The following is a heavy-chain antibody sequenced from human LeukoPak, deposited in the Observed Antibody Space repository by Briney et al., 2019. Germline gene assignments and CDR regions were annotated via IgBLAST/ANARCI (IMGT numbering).Heavy chain of an antibody. V-gene: IGHV4-34*01. D-gene: IGHD3-9*01. J-gene: IGHJ4*02. CDR1: GGSFSGYY. CDR3: WRDSYYDLLKGYSNYYFDK. CDR2: INHSGST. Sequence: PSETLSLTCAVYGGSFSGYYWSWIRQPPGKGLEWSGEINHSGSTNYNPSLKSRVTISVDTSKKQFSLKNTSVTAADTAVSYCWRDSYYDLLKGYSNYYFDKWGQRTLVTVSS.